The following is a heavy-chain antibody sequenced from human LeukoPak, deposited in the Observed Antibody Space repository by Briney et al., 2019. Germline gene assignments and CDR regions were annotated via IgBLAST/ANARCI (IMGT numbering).Heavy chain of an antibody. V-gene: IGHV3-23*01. CDR1: GFTVSSNY. Sequence: GGSLRLSCAASGFTVSSNYMSWVRQAPGKGLEWVSAISGSGGSTYYADSVKGRFTISRDNSKNTLYLQMNSLRAEDTAVYYCAKVAVGAHFDYWGQGTLVTVSS. CDR2: ISGSGGST. CDR3: AKVAVGAHFDY. D-gene: IGHD1-26*01. J-gene: IGHJ4*02.